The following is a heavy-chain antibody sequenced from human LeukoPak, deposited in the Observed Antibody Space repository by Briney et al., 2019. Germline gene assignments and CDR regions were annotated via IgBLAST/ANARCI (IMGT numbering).Heavy chain of an antibody. CDR3: AKVSWSASDRHC. Sequence: WGSLRLSCAASGLTFNSYDLSWVRQAPGKGLDWVSGITVSGGSAFYADSVKGRFTISRDNSKNTLYLQMNSLRAEDTAVYYCAKVSWSASDRHCWGQGTLATVSS. J-gene: IGHJ4*02. CDR1: GLTFNSYD. D-gene: IGHD3-3*01. CDR2: ITVSGGSA. V-gene: IGHV3-23*01.